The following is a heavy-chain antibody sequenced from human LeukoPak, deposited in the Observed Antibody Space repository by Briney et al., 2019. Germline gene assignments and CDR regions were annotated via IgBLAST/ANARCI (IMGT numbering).Heavy chain of an antibody. CDR3: TSNHDSSGYTPDY. Sequence: PGGSLRLSCTASGFTFGDYAMTWYRQAPGKGLEWVGFIRTKPYGEVTEYAASVKGRFIISRDDSKNTAYLQMNSLKTEDTAVYYCTSNHDSSGYTPDYWGQGTLVTVSS. CDR1: GFTFGDYA. J-gene: IGHJ4*02. D-gene: IGHD3-22*01. V-gene: IGHV3-49*03. CDR2: IRTKPYGEVT.